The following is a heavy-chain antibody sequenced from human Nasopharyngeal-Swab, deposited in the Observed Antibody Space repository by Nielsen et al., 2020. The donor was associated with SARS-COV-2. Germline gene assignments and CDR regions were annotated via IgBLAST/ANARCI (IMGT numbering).Heavy chain of an antibody. Sequence: RQAPGKGLEWIGYIYYSGSTNYNPSLKSRVTIPVDTSKNQFSLKLSSVTAADTAVYYCARDRGIFQYYYYGMDVWGQGTTVTVSS. CDR2: IYYSGST. D-gene: IGHD3-10*01. J-gene: IGHJ6*02. V-gene: IGHV4-59*01. CDR3: ARDRGIFQYYYYGMDV.